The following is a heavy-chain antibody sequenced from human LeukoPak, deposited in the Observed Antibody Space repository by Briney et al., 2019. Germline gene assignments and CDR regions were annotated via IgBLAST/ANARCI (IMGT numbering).Heavy chain of an antibody. CDR3: AKLQFPYYYMDV. CDR2: ISDSGGST. Sequence: GGSLRLSCAASGFTFSNYDMSWVRQAPGKGLEWVSVISDSGGSTYYADSVKGRFTISRDNSKNTLYLQMNSLRAEDTAVYYCAKLQFPYYYMDVWGKGTTVTVSS. D-gene: IGHD5-24*01. CDR1: GFTFSNYD. V-gene: IGHV3-23*01. J-gene: IGHJ6*03.